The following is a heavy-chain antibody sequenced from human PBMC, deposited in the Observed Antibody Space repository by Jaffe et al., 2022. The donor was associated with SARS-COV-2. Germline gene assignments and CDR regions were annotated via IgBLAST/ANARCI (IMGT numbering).Heavy chain of an antibody. Sequence: EVQLVESGGGLVQPGGSLRLSCAASGFTFSSYAMHWVRQAPGKGLEYVSAISSNGGSTYYANSVKGRFTISRDNSKNTLYLQMGSLRAEDMAVYYCARAQNSYGSGVYFDYWGQGTLVTVSS. D-gene: IGHD3-10*01. CDR2: ISSNGGST. CDR1: GFTFSSYA. CDR3: ARAQNSYGSGVYFDY. J-gene: IGHJ4*02. V-gene: IGHV3-64*01.